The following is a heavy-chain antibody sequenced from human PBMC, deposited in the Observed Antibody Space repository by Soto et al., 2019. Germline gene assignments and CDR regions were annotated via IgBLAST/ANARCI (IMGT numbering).Heavy chain of an antibody. CDR2: FDPEDGET. D-gene: IGHD3-16*02. V-gene: IGHV1-24*01. CDR1: GYTLTELS. Sequence: ASVKVSCKVSGYTLTELSMHWVRQAPGKGLEWMGGFDPEDGETIYAQKFQGRVTMTEDTSTDTAYMELSSLRSEDTAVYYCATDLIRPITFGGVIASFDYWGQGTLVTVSS. J-gene: IGHJ4*02. CDR3: ATDLIRPITFGGVIASFDY.